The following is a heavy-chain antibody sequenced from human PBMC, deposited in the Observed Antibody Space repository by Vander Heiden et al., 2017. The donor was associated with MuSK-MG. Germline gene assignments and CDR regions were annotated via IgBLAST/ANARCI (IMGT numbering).Heavy chain of an antibody. V-gene: IGHV1-2*02. J-gene: IGHJ4*02. Sequence: QMLLVPSGAEAMEPRPAVNVYSMNSGYTFTEHYIHRVRQASGQGLQWMGSINPRREATKYEETFQGRVTRTSDTSISTAFMELTGLKPDDTAVYYCARIVRGFDYWGQGTLVTVSS. D-gene: IGHD3-10*02. CDR3: ARIVRGFDY. CDR1: GYTFTEHY. CDR2: INPRREAT.